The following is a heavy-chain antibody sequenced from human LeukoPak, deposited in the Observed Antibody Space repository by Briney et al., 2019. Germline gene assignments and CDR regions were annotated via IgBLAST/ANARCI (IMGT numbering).Heavy chain of an antibody. V-gene: IGHV4-34*01. CDR3: ARGWRYCSSTSCASGKNAFDI. Sequence: SETLSLTCAVYGGSFSGYYWSWIRQPPGKGLEWIGEINHSGSTNYNTSLKSRVTISVDTSKNQFSLKLSSVTAADTAVYYCARGWRYCSSTSCASGKNAFDIWGQGTMVTVSS. CDR2: INHSGST. CDR1: GGSFSGYY. J-gene: IGHJ3*02. D-gene: IGHD2-2*01.